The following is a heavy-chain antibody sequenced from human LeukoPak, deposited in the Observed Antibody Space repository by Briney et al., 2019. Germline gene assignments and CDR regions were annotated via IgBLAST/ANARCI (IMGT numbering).Heavy chain of an antibody. V-gene: IGHV1-69*05. CDR2: IIPIFGTA. CDR3: ARVNDDSSGYYYID. J-gene: IGHJ4*02. CDR1: GGTFSSYA. D-gene: IGHD3-22*01. Sequence: SSVKVSCKASGGTFSSYAIRWVRQAPGQGLEWMGRIIPIFGTANCAQKFQGRVTITTDESTSTAYMELSSLRSEDTAVYYCARVNDDSSGYYYIDWGQGTLVTLSS.